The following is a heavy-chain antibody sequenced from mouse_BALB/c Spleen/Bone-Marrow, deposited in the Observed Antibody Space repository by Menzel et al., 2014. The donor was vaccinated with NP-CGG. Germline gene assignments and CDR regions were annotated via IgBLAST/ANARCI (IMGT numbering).Heavy chain of an antibody. Sequence: EVKLVESGPDLVKPSQSLSLTCTVTGFSTTSGYSWHWIRQFPGNKLEWMGYIHYSVGTNYNPSLKSRISITRDTSKNQFFLQLNSATTEDTATYYCARKGTGTSYFDYWGQGTTLTVSS. D-gene: IGHD4-1*01. CDR2: IHYSVGT. CDR3: ARKGTGTSYFDY. V-gene: IGHV3-1*02. J-gene: IGHJ2*01. CDR1: GFSTTSGYS.